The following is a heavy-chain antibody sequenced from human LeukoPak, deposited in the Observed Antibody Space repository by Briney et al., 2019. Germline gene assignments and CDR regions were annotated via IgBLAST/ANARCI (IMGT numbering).Heavy chain of an antibody. CDR2: IGTTSGAI. V-gene: IGHV3-48*01. Sequence: GGSLRLSCAASGFTFNAFGMNWVRQAPGKGLEWVSYIGTTSGAIYYADSVKGRFTISRDNSKDTLYLQMNGLRAEDTAVYFCAKQSAGSAAWYSLHYDFWGQGTLVTVSS. CDR1: GFTFNAFG. D-gene: IGHD6-13*01. J-gene: IGHJ4*02. CDR3: AKQSAGSAAWYSLHYDF.